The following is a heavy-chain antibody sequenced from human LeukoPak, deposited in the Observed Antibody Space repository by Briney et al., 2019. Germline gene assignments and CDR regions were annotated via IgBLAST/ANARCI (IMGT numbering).Heavy chain of an antibody. CDR2: INPNSGGT. CDR1: GYTLTELS. D-gene: IGHD3-10*01. V-gene: IGHV1-2*02. J-gene: IGHJ3*02. CDR3: ARNYYYGSGSYGFDAFDI. Sequence: ASVKVSCKVSGYTLTELSMHWVRQAPGHGLEWMGWINPNSGGTNYAQKFQGRVTMTRDTSISTAYMELSRLRSDDTAVYYCARNYYYGSGSYGFDAFDIWGQGTMVTVSS.